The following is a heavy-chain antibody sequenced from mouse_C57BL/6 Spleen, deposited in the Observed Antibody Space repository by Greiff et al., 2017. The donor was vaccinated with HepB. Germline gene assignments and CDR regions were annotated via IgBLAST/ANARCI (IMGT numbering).Heavy chain of an antibody. V-gene: IGHV5-4*01. CDR3: AREDDYPAWCAY. J-gene: IGHJ3*01. Sequence: EVKLVESGGGLVKPGGSLKLSCAASGFTFSSYAMSWVRQTPEKRLEWVATISDGGSYTYYPDNVKGRFTISRDNAKNNLYLQMSHLKSEDTAMYYCAREDDYPAWCAYWGQGTLGTVSA. CDR2: ISDGGSYT. D-gene: IGHD2-4*01. CDR1: GFTFSSYA.